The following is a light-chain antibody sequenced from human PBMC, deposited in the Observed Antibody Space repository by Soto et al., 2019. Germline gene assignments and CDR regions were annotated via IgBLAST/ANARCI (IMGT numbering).Light chain of an antibody. Sequence: QAVVTQPPSASGTPGQRVTISCSGSSSNIGSNYVYWYQQLPGTAPTLLIYRNNQRPSGVPDRFSGSKSGTSASLAISGLRSEDEADYYCAAWDDSLSVLFGGGTKLTVL. V-gene: IGLV1-47*01. CDR1: SSNIGSNY. J-gene: IGLJ2*01. CDR3: AAWDDSLSVL. CDR2: RNN.